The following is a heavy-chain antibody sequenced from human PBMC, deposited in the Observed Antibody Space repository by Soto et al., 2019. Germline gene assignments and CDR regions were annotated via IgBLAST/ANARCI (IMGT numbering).Heavy chain of an antibody. Sequence: PGGSLRLSCAASGFTFSSYAMSWVRQAPGKGLEWVSAISGSGGSTYYADSVKGRFTIPRDNSKNTLYLQMNSLRAEDTAVYYCAKDPYDSSGYYSGWFDPWGQGTLVTVSS. J-gene: IGHJ5*02. CDR1: GFTFSSYA. V-gene: IGHV3-23*01. CDR2: ISGSGGST. D-gene: IGHD3-22*01. CDR3: AKDPYDSSGYYSGWFDP.